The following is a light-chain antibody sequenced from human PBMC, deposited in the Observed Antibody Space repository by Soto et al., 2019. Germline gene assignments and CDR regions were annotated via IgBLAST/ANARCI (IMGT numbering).Light chain of an antibody. CDR3: QQYYSTPLT. CDR2: WAS. CDR1: QSVLYSSNNKNY. V-gene: IGKV4-1*01. J-gene: IGKJ4*01. Sequence: DIVMTQSPDSLAVSLGERSTVNCMSSQSVLYSSNNKNYLAWYQQKPGQPPKLLFYWASTREPGVPDRFSGSGSGTDFTLTISSLQAEDVAVYYCQQYYSTPLTFGGGTKVVIK.